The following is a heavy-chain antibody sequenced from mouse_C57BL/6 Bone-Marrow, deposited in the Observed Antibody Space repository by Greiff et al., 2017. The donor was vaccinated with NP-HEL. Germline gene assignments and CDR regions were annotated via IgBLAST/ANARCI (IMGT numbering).Heavy chain of an antibody. CDR2: IDPNSGGT. CDR1: GYTFTSYW. CDR3: ARYYYGSRGWYFDV. Sequence: QVQLQQPGADLVKPGASVKLSCKASGYTFTSYWMHWVKQRPGRGLEWIGRIDPNSGGTKFNEKFKTKATLTVDTPSSTAYLQLSSLTSEDSAVDYCARYYYGSRGWYFDVWGTGTTVTVSS. D-gene: IGHD1-1*01. J-gene: IGHJ1*03. V-gene: IGHV1-72*01.